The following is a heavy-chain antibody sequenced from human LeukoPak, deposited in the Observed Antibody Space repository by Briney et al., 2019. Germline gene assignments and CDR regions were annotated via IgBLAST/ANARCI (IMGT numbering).Heavy chain of an antibody. CDR1: GYTFTSYG. J-gene: IGHJ3*02. Sequence: ASVKVSCKASGYTFTSYGISWVRQAPGQGPEWMGWISGYNGNTKYAQKLQGRVTMTTDTSTSTGYMELRSLRSDDTAVYYCARDLAWVLYTGNTFDIWGQGTRVTVSS. V-gene: IGHV1-18*01. D-gene: IGHD3-3*01. CDR2: ISGYNGNT. CDR3: ARDLAWVLYTGNTFDI.